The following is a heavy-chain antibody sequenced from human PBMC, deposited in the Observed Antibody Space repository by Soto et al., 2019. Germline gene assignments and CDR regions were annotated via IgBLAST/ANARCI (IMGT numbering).Heavy chain of an antibody. V-gene: IGHV4-30-2*01. CDR3: ARGDYAWGYYYGMDV. J-gene: IGHJ6*02. CDR1: GGSISSGGYS. Sequence: SETLSLTCAVSGGSISSGGYSWSWIRQPPGKGLEWIGYIYHSGSTYYNPSLKSRVTISVNRSKNQFSLKLSSVTAADTAVYYCARGDYAWGYYYGMDVWGQGTTVTVSS. D-gene: IGHD2-2*01. CDR2: IYHSGST.